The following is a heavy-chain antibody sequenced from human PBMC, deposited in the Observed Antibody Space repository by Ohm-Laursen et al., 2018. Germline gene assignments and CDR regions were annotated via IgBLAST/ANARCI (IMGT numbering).Heavy chain of an antibody. V-gene: IGHV4-38-2*01. D-gene: IGHD6-13*01. J-gene: IGHJ4*02. CDR2: IYHSGST. Sequence: SETLSLTCAVSGYSISSGYFWGWIRQPPGKGLEWIGSIYHSGSTYYNPSLKSRFTISVDTSKNQFSLKLSSVTAADTALYYCARVGEAAAADYWGQGTLVTVSS. CDR3: ARVGEAAAADY. CDR1: GYSISSGYF.